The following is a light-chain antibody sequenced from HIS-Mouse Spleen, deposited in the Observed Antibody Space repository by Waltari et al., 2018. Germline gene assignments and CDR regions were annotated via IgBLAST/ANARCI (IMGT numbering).Light chain of an antibody. Sequence: SYVLTQPPSVSVAPGKTARITCGGNNIGSKSVHWYQQKPGQAPLLVVYDDSDRPSGFPERFSGSNAGNTDTLTISRVEAGDEADYYCQVWDSSSDHPYVFGTGTKVTVL. CDR1: NIGSKS. J-gene: IGLJ1*01. V-gene: IGLV3-21*03. CDR3: QVWDSSSDHPYV. CDR2: DDS.